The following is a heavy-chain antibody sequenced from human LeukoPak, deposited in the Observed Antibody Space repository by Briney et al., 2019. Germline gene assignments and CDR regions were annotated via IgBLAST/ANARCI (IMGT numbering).Heavy chain of an antibody. CDR3: AKADSSIAVAGPHY. CDR1: GFTFDDYA. CDR2: ISWNSGSI. Sequence: GRSLRLSCAASGFTFDDYAMHWVRQAPGKGLEWVSGISWNSGSIGYADSVKGRFTISRDNAKNSLYLQMNSLRAEDTALYYCAKADSSIAVAGPHYWGQETLVTVSS. V-gene: IGHV3-9*01. D-gene: IGHD6-19*01. J-gene: IGHJ4*02.